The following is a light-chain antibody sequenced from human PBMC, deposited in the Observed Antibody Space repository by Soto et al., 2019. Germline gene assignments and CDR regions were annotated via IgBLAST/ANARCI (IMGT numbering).Light chain of an antibody. CDR1: QSVSTY. CDR3: QQRSRWPPWS. Sequence: VLRQSPATLSLSQGERATLSCRASQSVSTYLAWYQKKPGQPPRLLIYDASFRATGIPDRFSGSGSGADFTLTISSLEPADFAVYYCQQRSRWPPWSFGQGTKVHIK. V-gene: IGKV3-11*01. J-gene: IGKJ1*01. CDR2: DAS.